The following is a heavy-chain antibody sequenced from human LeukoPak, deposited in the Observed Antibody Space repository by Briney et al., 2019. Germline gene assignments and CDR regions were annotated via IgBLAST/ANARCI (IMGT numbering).Heavy chain of an antibody. CDR1: GYTFSKYG. CDR2: ISCYNGDT. V-gene: IGHV1-18*01. J-gene: IGHJ4*02. Sequence: ASVKVSFKASGYTFSKYGISWVRQAPGQGLEWMGWISCYNGDTRYAQNFQGRVTTTKDTSTSTVHMELRSLRSDDTAVYYCARDPSNTSGYYVYHDYWGQGALVTVSS. D-gene: IGHD2-2*01. CDR3: ARDPSNTSGYYVYHDY.